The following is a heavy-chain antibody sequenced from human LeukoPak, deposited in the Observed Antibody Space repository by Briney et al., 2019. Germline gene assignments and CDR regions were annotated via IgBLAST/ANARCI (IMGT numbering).Heavy chain of an antibody. V-gene: IGHV4-59*01. CDR2: MYYSGST. D-gene: IGHD3-22*01. J-gene: IGHJ3*02. Sequence: PSETLSLTCTVSGGSISSYYWSWIRQPPGKGLEWIGYMYYSGSTNYNPSLKSRVTISVDTSKNQFSLKLSSVTAADTAVYYCARVDYYDSSGYYAVAFDIWGQGTMVTVSS. CDR3: ARVDYYDSSGYYAVAFDI. CDR1: GGSISSYY.